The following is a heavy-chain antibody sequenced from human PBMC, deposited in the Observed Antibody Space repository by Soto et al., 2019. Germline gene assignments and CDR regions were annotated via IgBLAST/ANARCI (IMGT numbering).Heavy chain of an antibody. D-gene: IGHD2-15*01. CDR1: GYTFTSYA. J-gene: IGHJ3*02. CDR2: ISAYNGNT. Sequence: GASVKVSCKASGYTFTSYAMHWVRQAPGQGLEWMGWISAYNGNTNYAQKLQGRVTMTTDTSTSTAYMELRSLRSDDTAVYYCARNIVVVVAATPMNAFDIWGQGTMVTVSS. CDR3: ARNIVVVVAATPMNAFDI. V-gene: IGHV1-18*01.